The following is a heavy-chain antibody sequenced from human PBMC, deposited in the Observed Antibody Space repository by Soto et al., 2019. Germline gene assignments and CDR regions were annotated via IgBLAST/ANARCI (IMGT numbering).Heavy chain of an antibody. J-gene: IGHJ3*02. D-gene: IGHD2-2*01. CDR2: IANGDNHI. Sequence: EVQVVESGGGLVKPGGSLRLSCAASGFTFSEYSFLWVRQAPGKGLEWLSFIANGDNHIFYSDSAKGRFTISRDNAKNSVYLQLNSLRADDSAVYYCARENGHCTDACNRGAFEIWGQGTMVTVSS. V-gene: IGHV3-21*01. CDR1: GFTFSEYS. CDR3: ARENGHCTDACNRGAFEI.